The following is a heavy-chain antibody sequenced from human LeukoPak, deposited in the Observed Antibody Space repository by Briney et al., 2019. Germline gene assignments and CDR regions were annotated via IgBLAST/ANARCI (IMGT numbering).Heavy chain of an antibody. D-gene: IGHD6-19*01. V-gene: IGHV3-7*01. J-gene: IGHJ4*02. Sequence: PGGSLRLSCAASGFTFSSYWMSWVRQAPGKGLEWVANIKQDGSEKYYVDSVKGRFTISRDNSKNTLYLQMNSLRAEDTAVYYCAGASYVPGIAVAGTIDYWGQGTLVTVSS. CDR2: IKQDGSEK. CDR3: AGASYVPGIAVAGTIDY. CDR1: GFTFSSYW.